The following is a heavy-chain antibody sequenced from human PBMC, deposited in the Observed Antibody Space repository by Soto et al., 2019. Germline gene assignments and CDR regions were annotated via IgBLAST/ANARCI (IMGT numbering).Heavy chain of an antibody. CDR3: ARDRPYYDILTGYLPYDHYYGMDV. V-gene: IGHV6-1*01. CDR2: TYYRSKWYN. CDR1: GDSVYTNSAA. D-gene: IGHD3-9*01. J-gene: IGHJ6*02. Sequence: SQTLSLTCAISGDSVYTNSAACNWIWPSKSRGLEWLGRTYYRSKWYNDYAVSVKSRITINPDTSKNQFSLQLNSVTPEDTAVYYCARDRPYYDILTGYLPYDHYYGMDVWGQGTTVTVSS.